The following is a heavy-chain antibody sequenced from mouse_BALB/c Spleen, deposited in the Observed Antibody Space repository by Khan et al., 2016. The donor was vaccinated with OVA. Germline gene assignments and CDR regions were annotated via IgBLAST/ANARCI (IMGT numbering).Heavy chain of an antibody. CDR3: TRLAYYYDSEGFAY. V-gene: IGHV5-6*01. D-gene: IGHD1-1*01. CDR2: VSTGGSYT. CDR1: GFTFRTYG. Sequence: EVELVESGGDLVKPGGSLKLSCAASGFTFRTYGMSWVRQTADRRLEWVATVSTGGSYTYYPDSVTGRFTISRYNAKNTLYLQMNSLKSEDTAMFYGTRLAYYYDSEGFAYWGQGTRVTVSA. J-gene: IGHJ3*01.